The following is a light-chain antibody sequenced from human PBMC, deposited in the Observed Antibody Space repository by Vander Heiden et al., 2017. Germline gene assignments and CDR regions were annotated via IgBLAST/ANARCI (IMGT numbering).Light chain of an antibody. CDR3: ISYTSSSTRGV. CDR1: SSDVGGYNY. V-gene: IGLV2-14*03. J-gene: IGLJ1*01. Sequence: ALSHPPSVSRSPGRSITITCTGTSSDVGGYNYVSWYQQHPGKAPKFLIYDVSNRPSGVSNRFSGSKSGNTASLTISGLQAEDEADYYCISYTSSSTRGVFGTGTKVTVL. CDR2: DVS.